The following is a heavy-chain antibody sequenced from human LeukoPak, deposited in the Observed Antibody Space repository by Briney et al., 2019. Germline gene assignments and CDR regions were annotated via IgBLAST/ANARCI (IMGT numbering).Heavy chain of an antibody. CDR1: GGSISRYY. CDR2: TYYSGST. D-gene: IGHD6-19*01. Sequence: SETLSLTCTVSGGSISRYYWSWIRQPPGKGLEWIGYTYYSGSTNYNPYLKSRVTISVDTSKNQLSLKLSSVTAADTAVYYCAGVSKGYSSGWFDYWGQGTLVTVSS. V-gene: IGHV4-59*01. J-gene: IGHJ5*01. CDR3: AGVSKGYSSGWFDY.